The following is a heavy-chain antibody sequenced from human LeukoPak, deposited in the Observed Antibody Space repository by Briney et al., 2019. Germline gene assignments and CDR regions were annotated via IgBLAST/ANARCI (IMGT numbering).Heavy chain of an antibody. V-gene: IGHV5-51*01. J-gene: IGHJ6*03. D-gene: IGHD6-19*01. Sequence: GESLKISCKGSGYSFTSYWIGWVRQMPGKGLEWMGIIYPGDSDARYSPSFQGQVTISADKSISTAYLQWSSLKASDTAMYYCARQSSGWSPYYYYYMDVWGKGTTVTISS. CDR2: IYPGDSDA. CDR3: ARQSSGWSPYYYYYMDV. CDR1: GYSFTSYW.